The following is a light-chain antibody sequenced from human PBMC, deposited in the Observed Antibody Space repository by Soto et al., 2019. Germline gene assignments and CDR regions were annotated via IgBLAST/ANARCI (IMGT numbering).Light chain of an antibody. CDR2: STN. Sequence: QTVVTQEPSFSVSPGRTVTLTCGLSSGSVSTSYYPSWYQQTPGQAPRTLIYSTNTRSSGVPVRFSGSILGNKAALTITGAQADDESVYYCVLYMGSGISVFGGGTKLTVL. CDR3: VLYMGSGISV. V-gene: IGLV8-61*01. J-gene: IGLJ3*02. CDR1: SGSVSTSYY.